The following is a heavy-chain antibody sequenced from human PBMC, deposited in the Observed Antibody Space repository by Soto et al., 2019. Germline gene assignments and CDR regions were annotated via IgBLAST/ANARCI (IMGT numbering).Heavy chain of an antibody. V-gene: IGHV3-74*01. CDR1: GFTFSSYW. Sequence: GGSLRLSCAVSGFTFSSYWMHWVRQAPGKGLVWVSRINSDGSSTSYADSVKGRFTISRDNAKNTLYLQMNSLRAEDTAVYYCARASGGSYWHYYYGMDVWGQGTTVTVSS. CDR2: INSDGSST. CDR3: ARASGGSYWHYYYGMDV. J-gene: IGHJ6*02. D-gene: IGHD1-26*01.